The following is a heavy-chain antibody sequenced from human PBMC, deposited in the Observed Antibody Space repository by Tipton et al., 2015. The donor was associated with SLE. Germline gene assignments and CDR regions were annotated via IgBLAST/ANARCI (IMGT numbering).Heavy chain of an antibody. CDR2: IYYSGST. Sequence: LRLSCTVSGGSISSHYWSWIRQPPGKGLEWIGYIYYSGSTNYNPSLKSRVTISVDTSKNQFSLKLSSVTAADTAVYYCARALERGLDYWGQGTLVTVSS. J-gene: IGHJ4*02. CDR1: GGSISSHY. CDR3: ARALERGLDY. D-gene: IGHD1-1*01. V-gene: IGHV4-59*11.